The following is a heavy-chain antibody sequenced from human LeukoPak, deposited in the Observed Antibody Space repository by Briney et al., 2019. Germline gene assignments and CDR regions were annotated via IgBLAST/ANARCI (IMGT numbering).Heavy chain of an antibody. V-gene: IGHV4-38-2*02. Sequence: PSETLSLTCTVSGYSISSGYYWGWIRQPPGKGLEWIGSIYHSGSTYYNPSLKSRVTISVDTSKNQFSLKLSSVTAADTAVYYCAAVPNYYDYWFDPWGQGTLVTVSS. CDR1: GYSISSGYY. CDR2: IYHSGST. J-gene: IGHJ5*02. CDR3: AAVPNYYDYWFDP. D-gene: IGHD3-22*01.